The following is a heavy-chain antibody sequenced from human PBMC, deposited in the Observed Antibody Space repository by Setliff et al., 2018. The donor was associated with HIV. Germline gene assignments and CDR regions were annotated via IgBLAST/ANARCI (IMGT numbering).Heavy chain of an antibody. D-gene: IGHD2-2*01. CDR2: VSYSGST. Sequence: PSETLSLTCSVPSGSISVYYWSWVRQPPGRGLERIGYVSYSGSTSYNPPLNSRVTMSVDTYRDQFSLKLSSGTAADTAVYYCSRARVRALLSYYFDYWGQGRLVTVSS. V-gene: IGHV4-59*01. CDR3: SRARVRALLSYYFDY. J-gene: IGHJ4*02. CDR1: SGSISVYY.